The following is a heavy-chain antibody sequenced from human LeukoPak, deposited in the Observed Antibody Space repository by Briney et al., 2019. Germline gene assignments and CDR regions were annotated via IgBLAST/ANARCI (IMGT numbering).Heavy chain of an antibody. CDR1: GFTFSGYG. D-gene: IGHD6-13*01. CDR3: AKVAAAAGIQH. CDR2: ISGSGGST. Sequence: GGSLRLSCAASGFTFSGYGMSWVRQAPGKGLEWVSSISGSGGSTYYADSVKGRFTISRDNSKNTLYLQMNGLRAEDTAVYYCAKVAAAAGIQHWGQGTLVTVSS. J-gene: IGHJ1*01. V-gene: IGHV3-23*01.